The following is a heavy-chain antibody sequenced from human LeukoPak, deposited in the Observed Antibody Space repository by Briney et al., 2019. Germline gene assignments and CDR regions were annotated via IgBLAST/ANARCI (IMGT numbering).Heavy chain of an antibody. V-gene: IGHV5-51*01. D-gene: IGHD6-6*01. CDR2: IYPGDSGT. CDR3: ARRYYSSSYYLDY. Sequence: GESLQISCQGSGYSFTNYWIGWVRQMPGKGLEWMGMIYPGDSGTRYSPSFQGQVTVSADNSISTAYLQWSSLKASDTAIYYCARRYYSSSYYLDYWGQGTLVTVSS. CDR1: GYSFTNYW. J-gene: IGHJ4*02.